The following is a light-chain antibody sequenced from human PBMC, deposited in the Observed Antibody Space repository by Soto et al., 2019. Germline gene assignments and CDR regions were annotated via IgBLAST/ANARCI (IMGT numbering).Light chain of an antibody. J-gene: IGKJ2*01. CDR2: SAS. Sequence: DIQMTQSPSSLSASVGDRVTITCRASQGVSAYLLWYQQTQGRAPKLLIYSASNLVSGVPSRFSGSGSGTNFTLTNSSLQPEGFATYYCHQCYRTPHTFGQGTKLETK. CDR1: QGVSAY. V-gene: IGKV1-39*01. CDR3: HQCYRTPHT.